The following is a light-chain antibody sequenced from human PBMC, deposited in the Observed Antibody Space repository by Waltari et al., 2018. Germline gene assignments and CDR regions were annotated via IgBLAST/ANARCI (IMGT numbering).Light chain of an antibody. CDR3: QQYGNSPFT. CDR1: QTVSSNY. Sequence: EIVLTQSPATLYLSPGEIATLSCGASQTVSSNYLAWYQHKPGLAPRLLIYDASGRPTGIPERFSGSGSGTDFTLTINRLEPEDFAVYYCQQYGNSPFTFGGGTKVDIK. CDR2: DAS. J-gene: IGKJ4*01. V-gene: IGKV3D-20*01.